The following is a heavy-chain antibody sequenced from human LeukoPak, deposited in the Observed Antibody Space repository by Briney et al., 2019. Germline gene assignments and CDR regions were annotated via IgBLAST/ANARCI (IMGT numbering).Heavy chain of an antibody. Sequence: SETLSLTCTVSGGSVSSGSYYWSWIRQPPGKGLEWIGYIYYSGSTNYNPSLKSRVTISVDTSKNQFSLKLGSVTAADTAVYYCAREGAYYDILTGYSPDAFDIWGQGTMVTVSS. J-gene: IGHJ3*02. CDR3: AREGAYYDILTGYSPDAFDI. CDR1: GGSVSSGSYY. V-gene: IGHV4-61*01. CDR2: IYYSGST. D-gene: IGHD3-9*01.